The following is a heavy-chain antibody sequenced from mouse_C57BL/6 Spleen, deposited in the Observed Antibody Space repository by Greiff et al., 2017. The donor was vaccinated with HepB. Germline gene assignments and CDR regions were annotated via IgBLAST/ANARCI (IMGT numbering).Heavy chain of an antibody. CDR3: ARETMITTDWYFDV. D-gene: IGHD2-4*01. CDR2: INPSNGGT. CDR1: GYTFTSYW. V-gene: IGHV1-53*01. J-gene: IGHJ1*03. Sequence: VQLQQPGTELVKPGASVKLSCKASGYTFTSYWMHWVKQRPGQGLEWIGNINPSNGGTNYNEKFKSKATLTVDKSSSTAYMQLSSLTSEDSAVYYCARETMITTDWYFDVWGTGTTVTVSS.